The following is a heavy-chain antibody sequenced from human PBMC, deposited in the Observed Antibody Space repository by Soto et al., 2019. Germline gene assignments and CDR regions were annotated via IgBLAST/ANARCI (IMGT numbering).Heavy chain of an antibody. CDR1: GGTFSSYA. CDR2: IIPIFGTA. D-gene: IGHD5-18*01. CDR3: ASHSYGYFPHYYHGMDV. Sequence: SVKVSCKASGGTFSSYASSWVRQAPGQGLEWMGGIIPIFGTANYAQKFQGRVTITADESTSTAYMELSSLRSEDTAVYYCASHSYGYFPHYYHGMDVWGQGTTVTVSS. J-gene: IGHJ6*02. V-gene: IGHV1-69*13.